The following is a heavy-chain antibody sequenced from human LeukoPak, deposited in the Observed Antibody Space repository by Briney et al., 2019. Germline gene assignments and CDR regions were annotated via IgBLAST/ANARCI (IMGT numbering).Heavy chain of an antibody. CDR1: GGSFSGYY. V-gene: IGHV4-34*01. J-gene: IGHJ4*02. Sequence: SETLSLTCAAYGGSFSGYYWSWIRQPPGKGLEWIGEINHSGSTNYNPSLKSRVTISVDTSKNQFSLKLSSVTAADTAVYYCARATYSSSWFYWGQGTLVTVSS. CDR2: INHSGST. D-gene: IGHD6-13*01. CDR3: ARATYSSSWFY.